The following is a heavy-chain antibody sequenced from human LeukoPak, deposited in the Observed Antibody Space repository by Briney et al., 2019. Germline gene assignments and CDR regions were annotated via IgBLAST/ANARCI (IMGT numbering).Heavy chain of an antibody. Sequence: SQTLSLTCAISGDSVSSNNAAWNWIRQSPSRGLEWLGRTYYRSKWSYNYALSVQSRISIKSDTSKNQFSLQLKSVTPEDTAVYYCARSTGDMDSWGQGILVTVSS. CDR1: GDSVSSNNAA. J-gene: IGHJ4*02. D-gene: IGHD2-8*02. V-gene: IGHV6-1*01. CDR3: ARSTGDMDS. CDR2: TYYRSKWSY.